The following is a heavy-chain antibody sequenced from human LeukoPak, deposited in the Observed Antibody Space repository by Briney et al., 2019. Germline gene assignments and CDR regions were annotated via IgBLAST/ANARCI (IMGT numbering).Heavy chain of an antibody. V-gene: IGHV1-3*01. Sequence: GASVKVSCKASGYTFTSYAMRWVRQAPGQRLEWMGWINACNGNTKYSQKFQGRVTITRDTSASTAYMELSSLRSEDTAVYYCARSGASVLRFLEWLPGSEDYWGQRTLVTVSS. CDR3: ARSGASVLRFLEWLPGSEDY. D-gene: IGHD3-3*01. J-gene: IGHJ4*02. CDR1: GYTFTSYA. CDR2: INACNGNT.